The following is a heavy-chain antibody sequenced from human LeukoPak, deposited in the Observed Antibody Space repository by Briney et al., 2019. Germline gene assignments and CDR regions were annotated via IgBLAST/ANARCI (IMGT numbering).Heavy chain of an antibody. CDR2: ISGSGGST. V-gene: IGHV3-23*01. Sequence: PGGSLRLSCAASGFTFSSYSMSWVRQAPGKGLEWVSAISGSGGSTYYADSVKGRFTISKDNSKNTLYLQMNSQRAEDTAVYYCAKDGSGSYSHAFDIWGQGTMVTVSS. CDR1: GFTFSSYS. J-gene: IGHJ3*02. CDR3: AKDGSGSYSHAFDI. D-gene: IGHD1-26*01.